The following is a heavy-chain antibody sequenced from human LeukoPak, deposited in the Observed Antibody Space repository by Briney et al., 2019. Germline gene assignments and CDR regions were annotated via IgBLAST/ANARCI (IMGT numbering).Heavy chain of an antibody. Sequence: ASVKVSCKASGNTFTGYYMHWVRQAPGQGLEWMGWINPNSGGTNYAQKFQGRVTMTRDTSISTAYMELSRLRSDDTAAYYCARVGCGGDCYMEGIDYWGQGTLVTVSS. CDR1: GNTFTGYY. D-gene: IGHD2-21*02. J-gene: IGHJ4*02. V-gene: IGHV1-2*02. CDR2: INPNSGGT. CDR3: ARVGCGGDCYMEGIDY.